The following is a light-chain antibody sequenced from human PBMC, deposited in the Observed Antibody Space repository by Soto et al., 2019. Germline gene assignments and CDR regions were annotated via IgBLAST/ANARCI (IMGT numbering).Light chain of an antibody. V-gene: IGLV2-23*02. J-gene: IGLJ2*01. CDR2: EVS. Sequence: QSVLTQSASVSGSPGQSITISCTGSSRDVGNYNLVSWYQQHPGKAPKLMIYEVSKRPSGVANRFSGSKSGNTASLTISGLQAEVEADYYCCSYAGSSTYVVFGGGTKLTVL. CDR1: SRDVGNYNL. CDR3: CSYAGSSTYVV.